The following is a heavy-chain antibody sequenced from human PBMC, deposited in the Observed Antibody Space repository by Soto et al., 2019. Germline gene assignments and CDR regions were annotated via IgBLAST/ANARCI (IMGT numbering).Heavy chain of an antibody. D-gene: IGHD3-22*01. V-gene: IGHV3-21*01. CDR1: GFNFSFYS. CDR2: ISSSSSYI. CDR3: ARVSSGYNIALDY. Sequence: GGSLRLSCAASGFNFSFYSMNWVRQARGKGLEWVSSISSSSSYIYYADSVKGRFTISRDNAKNSLYLQMNSLRAEDTAVYYCARVSSGYNIALDYWGQGTLVTVSS. J-gene: IGHJ4*02.